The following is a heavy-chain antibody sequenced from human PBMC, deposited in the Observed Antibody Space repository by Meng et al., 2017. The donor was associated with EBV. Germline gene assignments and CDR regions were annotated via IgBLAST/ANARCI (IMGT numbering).Heavy chain of an antibody. D-gene: IGHD4-17*01. V-gene: IGHV1-69*01. Sequence: VTRDQSWAEVKQPGASVKGACKKSEGILRSSAISWVRQAPGQGLEWMGAIIPLFHKTNYAQKFQGRLHIIADESSATTYMELSSLRSEDTAIYYCASAEHYGDYVFEYWGQGTWFTVSS. CDR2: IIPLFHKT. J-gene: IGHJ4*02. CDR3: ASAEHYGDYVFEY. CDR1: EGILRSSA.